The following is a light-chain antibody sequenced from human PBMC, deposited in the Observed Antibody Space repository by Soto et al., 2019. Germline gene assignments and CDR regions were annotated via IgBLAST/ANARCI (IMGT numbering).Light chain of an antibody. CDR3: QRANSFPFA. V-gene: IGKV1-12*01. J-gene: IGKJ3*01. CDR1: LGINSW. CDR2: AAS. Sequence: DIRMTQSPSSVSASVGDRVTITCRAMLGINSWLAWYQQKPGKAPKLLLYAASGLQSGVPSRFSDSGSGTDFALTISSLQTEDFATYYCQRANSFPFAFGPGTPVDIK.